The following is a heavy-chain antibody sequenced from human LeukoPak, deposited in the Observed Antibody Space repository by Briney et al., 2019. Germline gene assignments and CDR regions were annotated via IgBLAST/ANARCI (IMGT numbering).Heavy chain of an antibody. CDR2: IYTSGST. CDR1: GGSLSSCY. CDR3: ARDLGCSSTSCSNWFDP. V-gene: IGHV4-4*07. Sequence: SETLSLTCTVSGGSLSSCYWSWIRQPAGKGLEWIGRIYTSGSTNYNPSLKSRVTMSVDTSKNQFSLKLSSVTAADTAVYYCARDLGCSSTSCSNWFDPWGQGTLVTVSS. J-gene: IGHJ5*02. D-gene: IGHD2-2*01.